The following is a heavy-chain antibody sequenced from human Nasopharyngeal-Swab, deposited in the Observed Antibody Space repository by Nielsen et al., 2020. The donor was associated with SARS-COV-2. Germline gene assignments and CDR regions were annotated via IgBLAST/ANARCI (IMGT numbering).Heavy chain of an antibody. CDR1: GFTVDTYG. Sequence: GGSLRLSCAASGFTVDTYGMHWVRQAPGKGLEWVAVISYDGSNKYYADSVKGRFTVSRDNSKNTLYLQMNSLRAEDTAVYYCARATNLGGSLWVPDYWGQGTLVTVSS. V-gene: IGHV3-30*03. D-gene: IGHD5-12*01. CDR3: ARATNLGGSLWVPDY. CDR2: ISYDGSNK. J-gene: IGHJ4*02.